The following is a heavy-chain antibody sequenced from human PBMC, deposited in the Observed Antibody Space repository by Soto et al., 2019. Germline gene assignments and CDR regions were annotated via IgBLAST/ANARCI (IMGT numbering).Heavy chain of an antibody. CDR3: ARKDYYYYGMDV. V-gene: IGHV4-4*02. J-gene: IGHJ6*02. CDR2: IYHSGST. Sequence: QVQLQESGPGLVKPSGTLSLTCAVSGGSISSSNWWSWVRQPPGKGLVWIGEIYHSGSTNYNPSRKSRXXIXVXXYKNQFSLKLSSVTAADTAVYNCARKDYYYYGMDVWGQGTTVTVSS. CDR1: GGSISSSNW.